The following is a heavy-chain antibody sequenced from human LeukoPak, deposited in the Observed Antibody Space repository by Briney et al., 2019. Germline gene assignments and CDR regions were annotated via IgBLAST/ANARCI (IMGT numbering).Heavy chain of an antibody. Sequence: GGARKISLKGSGSRFTRYWNGWVRPMPGKGVEGNGIIDPGESDNRYSPAFQGQVTIADDKSISTAYLQWSSLKASDTAMYYCARRDAYGDYGYWGQGTLVTVSS. J-gene: IGHJ4*02. D-gene: IGHD4-17*01. CDR3: ARRDAYGDYGY. CDR2: IDPGESDN. V-gene: IGHV5-51*01. CDR1: GSRFTRYW.